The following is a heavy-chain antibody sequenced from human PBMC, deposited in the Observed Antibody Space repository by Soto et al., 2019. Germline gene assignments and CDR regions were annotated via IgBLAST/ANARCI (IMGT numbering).Heavy chain of an antibody. J-gene: IGHJ6*02. CDR3: ARDLTYDFWSGPYSPDYDYGMDV. D-gene: IGHD3-3*01. CDR1: GGTFSSYA. Sequence: SVKVSCKASGGTFSSYAISWVRQAPGQGLEWMGGIIPIFGTANYAQKFQGRVTITADESTSTAYMELSSLRSEDTAVYYCARDLTYDFWSGPYSPDYDYGMDVWGQGTTVTVSS. V-gene: IGHV1-69*13. CDR2: IIPIFGTA.